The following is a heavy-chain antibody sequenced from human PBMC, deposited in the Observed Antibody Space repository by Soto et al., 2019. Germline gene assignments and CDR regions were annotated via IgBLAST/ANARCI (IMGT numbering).Heavy chain of an antibody. CDR1: GFTFISYS. D-gene: IGHD1-1*01. J-gene: IGHJ6*02. Sequence: SLRLSCSASGFTFISYSMHLVRQAPGIGLYWVAFVSNDGLYKFYADSVKGRFTISIDNSNNTLYLQMDSLRAEDTAVFYCARDRNPRIKYTYYGLDVWGPGATVTVSS. CDR2: VSNDGLYK. V-gene: IGHV3-30-3*01. CDR3: ARDRNPRIKYTYYGLDV.